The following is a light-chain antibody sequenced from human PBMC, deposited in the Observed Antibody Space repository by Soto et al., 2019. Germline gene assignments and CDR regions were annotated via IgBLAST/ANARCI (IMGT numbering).Light chain of an antibody. V-gene: IGKV3-20*01. CDR2: GGS. J-gene: IGKJ1*01. CDR1: QSVSSNH. Sequence: DIVLTQSPGTLSLSPGERATLSCRASQSVSSNHLAWYQQRPGQAPRLLIYGGSSRATGIPVRFSGSGSETDFTLTITRLEPEDFAVYYCQQYSSSRTFGQGTKVDIK. CDR3: QQYSSSRT.